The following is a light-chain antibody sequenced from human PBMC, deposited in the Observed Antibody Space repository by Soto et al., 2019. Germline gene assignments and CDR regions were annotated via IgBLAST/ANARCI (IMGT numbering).Light chain of an antibody. CDR1: QSVSTN. CDR3: QQYNNWPRT. J-gene: IGKJ1*01. CDR2: GAS. Sequence: IVITQSPATLSVSPGERATLSCRASQSVSTNLAWYQQKGGQAPRLLIYGASTRATGVPARFSGSGSGTEFTLTISGLHSEDLADYYCQQYNNWPRTFGQGTKVEIK. V-gene: IGKV3-15*01.